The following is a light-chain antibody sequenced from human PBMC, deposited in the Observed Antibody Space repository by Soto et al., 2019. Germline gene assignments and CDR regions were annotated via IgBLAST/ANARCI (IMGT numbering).Light chain of an antibody. CDR1: SSNIGAGYD. J-gene: IGLJ3*02. CDR3: QSYDSSLSGWV. CDR2: GNN. V-gene: IGLV1-40*01. Sequence: VLTQPPSVSGAPGQRVTISCTGSSSNIGAGYDVHWYQQLPGTAPKLLIYGNNNRPSGVPDQFSGSKSATSDSLAITGLQAEDEADYYCQSYDSSLSGWVFGGGTKVTVL.